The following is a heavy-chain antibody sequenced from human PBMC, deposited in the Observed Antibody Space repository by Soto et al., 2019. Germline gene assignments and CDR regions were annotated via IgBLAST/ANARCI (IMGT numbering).Heavy chain of an antibody. CDR3: AKGRGGSGSLTPRVDF. D-gene: IGHD3-10*01. Sequence: EVQLLESGGGLVQPGGSLRLSCAASGFTFNNYAMTWVRQAPGKGLEWVSAISGGGDTTSYADSVKGRFTVSRDGSKKTLYLQMSSLRAEDTALYSCAKGRGGSGSLTPRVDFWGQGTLVTVSS. V-gene: IGHV3-23*01. CDR2: ISGGGDTT. CDR1: GFTFNNYA. J-gene: IGHJ4*02.